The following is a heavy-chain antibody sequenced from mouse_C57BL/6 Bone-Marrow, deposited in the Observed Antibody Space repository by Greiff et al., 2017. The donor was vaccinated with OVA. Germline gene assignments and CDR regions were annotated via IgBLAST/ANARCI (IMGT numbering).Heavy chain of an antibody. Sequence: VQLQQSGAELARPGASVKLSCKASGSTFKSYGITWVKQSPGQGLEWIGEIYPRSGNTYYNEKFKGKATLTADKSSSTAYMELRSLTSEDSAVYFCARWGDYDYAMDYWGQGTSVTVSS. J-gene: IGHJ4*01. V-gene: IGHV1-81*01. D-gene: IGHD2-4*01. CDR3: ARWGDYDYAMDY. CDR2: IYPRSGNT. CDR1: GSTFKSYG.